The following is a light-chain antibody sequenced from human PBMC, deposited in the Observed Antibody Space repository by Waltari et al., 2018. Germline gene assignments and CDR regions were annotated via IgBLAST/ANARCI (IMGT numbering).Light chain of an antibody. CDR3: SSYAGSNNVV. Sequence: QSALTQPPSASRSPGQSVTISCTGTSSDGGGYHYVSWYQQHPGKAPKLMIHEVSNRPAGAPDRFSGPKPGNTASLPVAGLQAEEEADYHCSSYAGSNNVVLGGGTKLTVL. V-gene: IGLV2-8*01. CDR1: SSDGGGYHY. CDR2: EVS. J-gene: IGLJ2*01.